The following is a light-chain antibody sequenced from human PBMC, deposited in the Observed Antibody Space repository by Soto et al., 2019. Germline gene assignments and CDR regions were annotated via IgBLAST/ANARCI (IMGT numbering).Light chain of an antibody. CDR3: QQFAISTT. CDR2: DAS. CDR1: HNIERW. V-gene: IGKV1-5*01. Sequence: IQMTQSPSTLSASVGDRVTITCRASHNIERWMAWYQQKPGKAPSLLIFDASTLHSGVPSRFSGSGSGTDFTLTISSLQPADSATYYCQQFAISTTFGQGTKVDIK. J-gene: IGKJ1*01.